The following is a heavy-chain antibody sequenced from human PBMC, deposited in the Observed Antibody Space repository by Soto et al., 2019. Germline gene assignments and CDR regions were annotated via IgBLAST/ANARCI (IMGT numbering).Heavy chain of an antibody. D-gene: IGHD6-19*01. CDR1: GFIFSSYA. CDR3: AKTTDGWFTAFEI. V-gene: IGHV3-23*01. J-gene: IGHJ3*02. Sequence: GGSLRLSCAASGFIFSSYAMSWVRQAPGKGLEWVSAISGSGTTAYYADSVKGRFTFSRDNSKKTMYLQMNSLRAEDTAVYYCAKTTDGWFTAFEIWGQGTMVPVSS. CDR2: ISGSGTTA.